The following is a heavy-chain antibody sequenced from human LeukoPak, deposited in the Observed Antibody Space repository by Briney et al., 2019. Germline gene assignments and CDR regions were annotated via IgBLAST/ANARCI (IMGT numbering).Heavy chain of an antibody. J-gene: IGHJ4*02. V-gene: IGHV4-59*12. CDR3: AREPLYCSGGSCYGRVDGYNAKMDVDY. CDR2: MYYSGST. D-gene: IGHD2-15*01. CDR1: GDSISGFY. Sequence: SETLSLTCTVSGDSISGFYWNWMRQPPGKGLEWIGYMYYSGSTNYNPSLKSRVTISVDTSKNHFSLKLSSVTAADTAVYYCAREPLYCSGGSCYGRVDGYNAKMDVDYWGQGTLVTVSS.